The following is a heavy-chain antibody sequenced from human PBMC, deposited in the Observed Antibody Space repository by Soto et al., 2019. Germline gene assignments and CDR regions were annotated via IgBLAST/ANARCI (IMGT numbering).Heavy chain of an antibody. CDR2: IYYSGST. V-gene: IGHV4-61*01. CDR1: GGSVSSGSYY. J-gene: IGHJ6*02. D-gene: IGHD6-6*01. CDR3: AGDFTAARPGGYYYYGMDV. Sequence: QVQLQESGPGLVKPSETLSLTCTVSGGSVSSGSYYWSWIRQPPGKGLEWIGYIYYSGSTNYNPSLRSRVTISVDTSKNQSSLKLSSVTAADTAVYYCAGDFTAARPGGYYYYGMDVWGQGTTVTVSS.